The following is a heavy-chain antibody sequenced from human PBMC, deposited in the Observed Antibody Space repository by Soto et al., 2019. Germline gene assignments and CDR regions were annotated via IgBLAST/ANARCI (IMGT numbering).Heavy chain of an antibody. D-gene: IGHD3-3*01. V-gene: IGHV4-39*01. Sequence: QLQLQESGPGLVKPSETLSLTCTVSGGSISSSSYYWGWIRQPPGKGLEWIGSIYYSGSTYYNPSLKSRVTISVDTSKNQFSLKLSSVTAADTAVYYCAGTIFAVNEDDYYYYMDVWGKGTTVTVSS. CDR3: AGTIFAVNEDDYYYYMDV. J-gene: IGHJ6*03. CDR2: IYYSGST. CDR1: GGSISSSSYY.